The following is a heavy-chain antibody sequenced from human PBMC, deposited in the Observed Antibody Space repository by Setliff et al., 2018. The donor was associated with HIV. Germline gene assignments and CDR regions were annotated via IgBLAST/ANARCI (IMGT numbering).Heavy chain of an antibody. V-gene: IGHV3-11*05. J-gene: IGHJ3*01. CDR3: TRDPRLVDF. CDR2: IRGDSTSI. CDR1: GFTFSDHY. D-gene: IGHD2-8*02. Sequence: RGGSLRLSCEASGFTFSDHYMTWIRQAPGKGLEWISYIRGDSTSINYADSVKGRFIISRDNAKNSLYLQMNSLRAEDTAVYYCTRDPRLVDFWGQGTMVTVAS.